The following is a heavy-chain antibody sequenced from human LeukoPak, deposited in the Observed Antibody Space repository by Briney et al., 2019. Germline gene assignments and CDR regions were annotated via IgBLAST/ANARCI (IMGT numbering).Heavy chain of an antibody. J-gene: IGHJ4*02. CDR2: ISSYNGNT. CDR1: GYTFTSYG. V-gene: IGHV1-18*01. CDR3: AGTPWFGELTLDY. Sequence: ASVKVSCKASGYTFTSYGISWVRQAPGQGLEWMGWISSYNGNTNYAQKFQERVIITRDMSTTTVYLELSSLRSDDTAVYYCAGTPWFGELTLDYWREGALVTVPS. D-gene: IGHD3-10*01.